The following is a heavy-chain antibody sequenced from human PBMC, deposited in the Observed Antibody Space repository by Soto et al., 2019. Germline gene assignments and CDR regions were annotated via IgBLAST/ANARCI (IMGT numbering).Heavy chain of an antibody. CDR1: GFTFSSYG. CDR3: ARGYSGYDYYYYYYMDV. Sequence: ESGGGVVQPGRSLRLSCAASGFTFSSYGMHWVRQAPGKGLEWVAVIWYDGSNKYYADSVKGRFTISRDNSKNTLYLQMNSLRAEDTAVYYCARGYSGYDYYYYYYMDVWGKGTTVTVSS. D-gene: IGHD5-12*01. J-gene: IGHJ6*03. V-gene: IGHV3-33*01. CDR2: IWYDGSNK.